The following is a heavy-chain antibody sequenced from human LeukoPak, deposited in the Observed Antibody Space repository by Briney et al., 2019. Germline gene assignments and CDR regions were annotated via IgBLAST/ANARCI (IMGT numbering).Heavy chain of an antibody. J-gene: IGHJ4*02. V-gene: IGHV3-30*18. D-gene: IGHD3-22*01. CDR2: ISYDGSNK. CDR3: AKVPYYYDSSGYYDY. CDR1: GFTFSSYG. Sequence: PGGSLRLSCAASGFTFSSYGMHRVRQAPGKGLEWVAVISYDGSNKYYADSVKGRFTISRGNSKNTLYVQMNSLRAEDTAVYYCAKVPYYYDSSGYYDYWGQGTLVSVSS.